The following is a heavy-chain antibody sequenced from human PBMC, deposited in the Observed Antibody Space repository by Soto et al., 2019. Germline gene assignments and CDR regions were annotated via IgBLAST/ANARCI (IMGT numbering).Heavy chain of an antibody. CDR2: IKQDGSEK. V-gene: IGHV3-7*01. CDR1: GFTFSSYW. D-gene: IGHD2-15*01. J-gene: IGHJ6*02. CDR3: ARDRLVAATSAPPYCYYGMDV. Sequence: GGSLRLSCAASGFTFSSYWMSWVRQAPGKGLEWVANIKQDGSEKYYVDSVKGRFTISRDNAKNSLYLQINSLRAEDTAVYYCARDRLVAATSAPPYCYYGMDVWGQGTTVTVSS.